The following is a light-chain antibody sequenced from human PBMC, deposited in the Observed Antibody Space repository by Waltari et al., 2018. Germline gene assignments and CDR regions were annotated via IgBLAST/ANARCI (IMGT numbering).Light chain of an antibody. CDR2: DSN. V-gene: IGLV1-51*01. CDR1: RSNIGNNY. Sequence: QSVLTQPPSVSAAAGQRVTISCSGSRSNIGNNYVAWYQQLPGAAPRHLIYDSNKRPSQISDRFSGSKSGTSATLGITGLRTGDEAVYYCGTWDSRLSAGEVFGGGTKLTVL. J-gene: IGLJ2*01. CDR3: GTWDSRLSAGEV.